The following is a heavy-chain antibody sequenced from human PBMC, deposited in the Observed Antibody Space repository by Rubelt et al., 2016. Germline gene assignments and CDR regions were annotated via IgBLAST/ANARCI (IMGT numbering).Heavy chain of an antibody. D-gene: IGHD3-10*01. CDR3: AHLAHYGSGSYYEDY. CDR1: GFSLSTSGVG. V-gene: IGHV2-5*01. Sequence: QITLKESGPTLVKPTQTLTLTCTFSGFSLSTSGVGVGWIRQPPGKALEWLALIYWNDDKRYSPSLKTRLPITKVTSKNQVVLIMTNMDPVDTATYYCAHLAHYGSGSYYEDYWGQGTRVTVSS. CDR2: IYWNDDK. J-gene: IGHJ4*02.